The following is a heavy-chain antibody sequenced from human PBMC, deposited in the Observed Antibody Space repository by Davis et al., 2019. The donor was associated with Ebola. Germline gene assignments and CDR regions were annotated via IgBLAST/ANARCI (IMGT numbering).Heavy chain of an antibody. Sequence: GESLIISCVSPSFSFRHYDMHWVRQGTGKGLEWVSAIGAAGDTYYADSVKGRFTISRENAKNSLYLQMNSLRAEDTAMYYCARVWVGDLYFDYWGQGTLVTVSS. J-gene: IGHJ4*02. CDR1: SFSFRHYD. CDR2: IGAAGDT. V-gene: IGHV3-13*01. CDR3: ARVWVGDLYFDY. D-gene: IGHD3-10*01.